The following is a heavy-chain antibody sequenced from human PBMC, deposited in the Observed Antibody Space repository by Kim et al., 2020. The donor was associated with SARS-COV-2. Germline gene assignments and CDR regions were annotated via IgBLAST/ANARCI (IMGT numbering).Heavy chain of an antibody. CDR2: INPSGGST. CDR3: ARDSPLQYPYYYYYGMDV. D-gene: IGHD4-4*01. Sequence: ASVKVSCKASGYTFTSYYMHWVRQAPGQGLEWMGIINPSGGSTSYAQKFQGRVTMTRDTSTSTVYMELSSLRSEDTAVYYCARDSPLQYPYYYYYGMDVWGQGTTVTVSS. J-gene: IGHJ6*02. V-gene: IGHV1-46*01. CDR1: GYTFTSYY.